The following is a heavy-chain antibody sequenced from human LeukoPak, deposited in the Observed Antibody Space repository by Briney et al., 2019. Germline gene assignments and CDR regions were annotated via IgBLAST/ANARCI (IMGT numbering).Heavy chain of an antibody. CDR2: ISDSGGST. D-gene: IGHD2-15*01. CDR3: ARLGVVVAATPPFDP. V-gene: IGHV3-23*01. J-gene: IGHJ5*02. Sequence: GGSLRHSCSASGFNHRIYAMRYLRAAPGQGLEGVSAISDSGGSTYYADSVKRRFTISRDNAKNSLYLQMNSLRAEDTAVYYCARLGVVVAATPPFDPWGQGTLVTVSS. CDR1: GFNHRIYA.